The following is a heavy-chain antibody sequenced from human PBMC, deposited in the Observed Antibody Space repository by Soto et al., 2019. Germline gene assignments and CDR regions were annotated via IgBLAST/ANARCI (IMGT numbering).Heavy chain of an antibody. CDR1: GFTFNTYA. D-gene: IGHD2-21*02. CDR3: AKGFIVVVTAIRPDDNFDV. CDR2: ISGSGGTT. Sequence: GGSLRLSCSASGFTFNTYAMNWVRQAPGKGLEWVASISGSGGTTYYADSVKGRFTVSRDTSKNTLFLQMNSLSAEDTAVYYCAKGFIVVVTAIRPDDNFDVWGQGTMVTVSS. V-gene: IGHV3-23*01. J-gene: IGHJ3*01.